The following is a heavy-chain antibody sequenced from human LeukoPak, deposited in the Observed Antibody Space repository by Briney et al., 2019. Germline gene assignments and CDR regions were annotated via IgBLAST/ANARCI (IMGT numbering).Heavy chain of an antibody. CDR2: INPNSGGT. D-gene: IGHD6-19*01. Sequence: GASVQVSCKASGYTFTGYYMHWVRQAPGQGLEWMGRINPNSGGTNYAQKFQGRVTMTRDTSISTAYMELSRLRSDDTAVYYCAREDEYSSGWAYWGQGTLVTVSS. J-gene: IGHJ4*02. CDR3: AREDEYSSGWAY. CDR1: GYTFTGYY. V-gene: IGHV1-2*06.